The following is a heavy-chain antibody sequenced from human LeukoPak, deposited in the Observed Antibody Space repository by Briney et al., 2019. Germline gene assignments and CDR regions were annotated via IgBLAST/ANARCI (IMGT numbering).Heavy chain of an antibody. CDR3: ATQPGGWYYFDY. J-gene: IGHJ4*02. V-gene: IGHV4-34*01. Sequence: PSETLSLTCAVSGGSFSGYYWTWIRQPPGKGLEWIGEINHSGSANYNPSLMSRVTISLDTSKNHFSLNLSSVTAADTAVYYCATQPGGWYYFDYWGQGTLVTVSS. CDR1: GGSFSGYY. CDR2: INHSGSA. D-gene: IGHD6-19*01.